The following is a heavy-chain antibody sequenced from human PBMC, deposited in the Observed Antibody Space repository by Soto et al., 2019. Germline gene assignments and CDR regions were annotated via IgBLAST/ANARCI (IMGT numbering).Heavy chain of an antibody. D-gene: IGHD6-19*01. Sequence: GGSLRLSCAASGFTFSSYSMNWVRQAPGKGLEWVSSISSSSSYIYYADSVKGRFTISRDNAKNSLYLQMNSLRAEDTAVYYCARDAAPFIAVNWFDPWGQGTLVTVSP. CDR1: GFTFSSYS. V-gene: IGHV3-21*01. CDR3: ARDAAPFIAVNWFDP. CDR2: ISSSSSYI. J-gene: IGHJ5*02.